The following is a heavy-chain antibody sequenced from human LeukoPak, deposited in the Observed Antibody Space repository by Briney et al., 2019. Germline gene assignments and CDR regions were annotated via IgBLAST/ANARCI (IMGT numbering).Heavy chain of an antibody. V-gene: IGHV3-23*01. CDR3: ARGSYGDYGVVDH. Sequence: PGGSLRLSCVASEFTLSNYAMSWVRQTLGKGLEWVSTISGSGGTTYYADSVKGRFTISRDNSNNTLYVQMKSLRAEDTAVYYCARGSYGDYGVVDHWGQGTLVTVSS. CDR2: ISGSGGTT. D-gene: IGHD4-17*01. CDR1: EFTLSNYA. J-gene: IGHJ4*02.